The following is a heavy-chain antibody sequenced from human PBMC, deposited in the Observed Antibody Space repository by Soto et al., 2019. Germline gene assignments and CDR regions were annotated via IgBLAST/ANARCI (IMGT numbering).Heavy chain of an antibody. CDR2: IYSSGET. J-gene: IGHJ5*02. CDR1: SDSISGLY. D-gene: IGHD6-13*01. V-gene: IGHV4-4*07. Sequence: PETLSLTCTVSSDSISGLYWTCVRHPAGKGLEWIGRIYSSGETNYNPSLTGRVIMSLDTSKNQFSLKLTSVTAADTAVYYCARESAPSGPNYFDTWGPGTLVTVSS. CDR3: ARESAPSGPNYFDT.